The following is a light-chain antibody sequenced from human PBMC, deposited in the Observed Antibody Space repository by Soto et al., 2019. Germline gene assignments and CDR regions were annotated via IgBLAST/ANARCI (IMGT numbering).Light chain of an antibody. J-gene: IGKJ2*01. Sequence: DIVMTQSPDSLAVSLGERATINCKSSQSVLYNSNNKNYLAWYQQKPGQPPKLLIYWASTRESGVPDRFSGSGSGTDFTLTISSLQAEDVAVYYCQQYYTTPYTFGQGTKVEIK. CDR1: QSVLYNSNNKNY. CDR2: WAS. V-gene: IGKV4-1*01. CDR3: QQYYTTPYT.